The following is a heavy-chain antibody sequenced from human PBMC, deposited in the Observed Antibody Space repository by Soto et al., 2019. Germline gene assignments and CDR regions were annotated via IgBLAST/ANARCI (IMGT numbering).Heavy chain of an antibody. CDR2: IYYSGST. V-gene: IGHV4-31*03. J-gene: IGHJ4*02. D-gene: IGHD5-18*01. Sequence: SETLSLTCTVSGGSISSGGYYWSWIRQHPGKGLEWIGYIYYSGSTYYNPSLKSRVTISVDTSKNQFSLKLSSVTAADTAVYYCAGYSYGGMGYYFDYWGQGTLVTVSS. CDR3: AGYSYGGMGYYFDY. CDR1: GGSISSGGYY.